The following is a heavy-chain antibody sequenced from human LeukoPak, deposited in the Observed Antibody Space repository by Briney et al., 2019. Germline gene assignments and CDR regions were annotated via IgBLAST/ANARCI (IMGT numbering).Heavy chain of an antibody. V-gene: IGHV6-1*01. CDR2: TYYNSRWSN. D-gene: IGHD1-1*01. CDR3: ARGYMKSGFDY. CDR1: GDSVSSDITA. Sequence: SQTLSLTCALSGDSVSSDITAWHWIRRSPSRGLEWLGRTYYNSRWSNDYALSVESRITINPDTTMNQFSLQLKSVTPEDTAVYYCARGYMKSGFDYWGQGTLVTVSS. J-gene: IGHJ4*02.